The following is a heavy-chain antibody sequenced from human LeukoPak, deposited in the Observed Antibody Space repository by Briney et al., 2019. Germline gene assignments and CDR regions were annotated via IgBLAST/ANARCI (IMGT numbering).Heavy chain of an antibody. CDR2: ISYNGIK. D-gene: IGHD2-2*03. CDR3: ARDPLDISRWANAFDI. J-gene: IGHJ3*02. Sequence: GGSLRLSCAASGFTVSSNYMSWVRQAPGKALEWVSFISYNGIKKYADSVKGRFTISRDNSKNTLYLQMNGLRPEDTAVYYCARDPLDISRWANAFDIWGQGTMVTVSS. V-gene: IGHV3-30*03. CDR1: GFTVSSNY.